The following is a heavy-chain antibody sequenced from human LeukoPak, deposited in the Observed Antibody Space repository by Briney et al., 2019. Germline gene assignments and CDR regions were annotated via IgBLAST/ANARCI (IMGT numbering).Heavy chain of an antibody. Sequence: PSGTLSLTCAVSGGSISSSNWWSWVRQPPGKGLEWIGEIYHSGSTNYNPSLKSRVTISVDKSKNQFSLKLSSVTAADTAIYYCARDLGTGSYYPFDNWGQGTLVTVFS. CDR2: IYHSGST. CDR1: GGSISSSNW. J-gene: IGHJ4*02. CDR3: ARDLGTGSYYPFDN. D-gene: IGHD1-26*01. V-gene: IGHV4-4*02.